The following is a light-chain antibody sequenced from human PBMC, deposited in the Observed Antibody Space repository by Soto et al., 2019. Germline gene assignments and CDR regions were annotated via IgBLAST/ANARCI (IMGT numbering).Light chain of an antibody. Sequence: QSVLTQPASVSGSPGQSITISCTGTSSDVGTYNLVSWYQQHPGNAPKLMIYEGNKRPSGVSNRFSGSKSGNTASLTISGLQSEDEGDYSCSSYVGSGTYVVFGGGTKLTVL. J-gene: IGLJ2*01. V-gene: IGLV2-23*01. CDR1: SSDVGTYNL. CDR2: EGN. CDR3: SSYVGSGTYVV.